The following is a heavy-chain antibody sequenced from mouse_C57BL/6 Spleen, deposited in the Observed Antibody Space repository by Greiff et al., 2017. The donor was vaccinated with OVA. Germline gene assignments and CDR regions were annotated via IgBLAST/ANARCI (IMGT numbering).Heavy chain of an antibody. CDR1: GYTFTSYW. Sequence: QVQLQQPGAELVRPGTSVKLSCKASGYTFTSYWMHWVKQRPGQGLEWIGVIDPSDSYTNYNQKFKGKATLTVDTSSSTAYMQLSSLTSEDSAVYYCARSAYDGEGFAYWGQGTLVTVSA. D-gene: IGHD2-3*01. J-gene: IGHJ3*01. CDR2: IDPSDSYT. CDR3: ARSAYDGEGFAY. V-gene: IGHV1-59*01.